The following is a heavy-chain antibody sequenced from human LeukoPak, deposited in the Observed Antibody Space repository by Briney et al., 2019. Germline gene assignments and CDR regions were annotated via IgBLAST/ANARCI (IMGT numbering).Heavy chain of an antibody. Sequence: PSETLSLTRSVSGGSIRIYYCSSIRQPPGKGLEWDWNSYFSGSSKYNSSLKSKVAVSVAMSQNQFSLKLSSVAATDTAVYYCARHSQEEGFHFDHWGQGTLVTVSS. CDR3: ARHSQEEGFHFDH. J-gene: IGHJ4*02. CDR1: GGSIRIYY. CDR2: SYFSGSS. V-gene: IGHV4-59*08.